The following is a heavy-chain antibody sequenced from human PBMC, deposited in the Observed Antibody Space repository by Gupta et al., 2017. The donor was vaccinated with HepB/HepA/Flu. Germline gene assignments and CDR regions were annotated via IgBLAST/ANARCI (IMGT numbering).Heavy chain of an antibody. CDR1: GGSFSGYY. D-gene: IGHD4-17*01. CDR3: ARCPTVTTGPPSGWFDP. Sequence: QVQLQQWGAGLLKPSETLSLTCAVYGGSFSGYYWSWIRQPPGKGLEWIGEINHSGSTNYNPSLKSRVTISVDTSKNQFSLKLSSVTAADTAVYYCARCPTVTTGPPSGWFDPWGQGTLVTVSS. V-gene: IGHV4-34*01. J-gene: IGHJ5*02. CDR2: INHSGST.